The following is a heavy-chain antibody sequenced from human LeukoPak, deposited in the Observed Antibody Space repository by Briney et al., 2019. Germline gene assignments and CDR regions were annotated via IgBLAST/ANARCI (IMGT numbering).Heavy chain of an antibody. CDR3: ARRTSAGSQYVY. CDR1: GGSINNYY. J-gene: IGHJ4*02. D-gene: IGHD1-26*01. CDR2: IYYTGIT. Sequence: SETLSLTCTVSGGSINNYYWAWIRQPPGKGLEWIGYIYYTGITGYNPSLKSRVAVSVDTSRSHISLKLSSVTAADTAVYYCARRTSAGSQYVYWGQGTLVTVSS. V-gene: IGHV4-59*01.